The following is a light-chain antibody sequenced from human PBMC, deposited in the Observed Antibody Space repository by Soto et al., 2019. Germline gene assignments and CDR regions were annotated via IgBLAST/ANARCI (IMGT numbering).Light chain of an antibody. CDR3: QKYNSYSPA. V-gene: IGKV1-5*01. J-gene: IGKJ1*01. CDR1: QSISSW. CDR2: DAS. Sequence: DLQMTQSPSTLSSSVGDSVTITCRASQSISSWLAWYQQKTGKAPKLLIYDASSLESGVPSRLSGSGSGTELNLTISSLQPDDFATYYCQKYNSYSPACGQGTKVDIK.